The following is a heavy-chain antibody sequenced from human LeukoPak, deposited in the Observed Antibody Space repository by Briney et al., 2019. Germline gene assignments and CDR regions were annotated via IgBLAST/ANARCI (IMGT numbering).Heavy chain of an antibody. CDR1: GGSISSGSYY. CDR2: IYTSGST. V-gene: IGHV4-61*02. D-gene: IGHD4-11*01. J-gene: IGHJ3*02. Sequence: SQTLSLTCTVSGGSISSGSYYWSWIRQPAGKGLEWIGRIYTSGSTNYNPSLKSRVTISVDTSKNQFSLKLSSVTAADTALYYCARDFFDYRGAFDIWGQGTMVTVSS. CDR3: ARDFFDYRGAFDI.